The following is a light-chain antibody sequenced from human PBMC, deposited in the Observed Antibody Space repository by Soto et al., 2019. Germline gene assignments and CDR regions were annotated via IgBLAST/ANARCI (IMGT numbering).Light chain of an antibody. V-gene: IGKV3-15*01. CDR3: QQYHTWPVT. J-gene: IGKJ4*01. Sequence: RVMKQSPATLSVSPGERVTLSCRASESVKTNLAWYRHKPGQSPRLLISGASTGATGIPARFSGSGSGTEFTLTINSLQSEDFAVYYCQQYHTWPVTFGGGTKVDIK. CDR1: ESVKTN. CDR2: GAS.